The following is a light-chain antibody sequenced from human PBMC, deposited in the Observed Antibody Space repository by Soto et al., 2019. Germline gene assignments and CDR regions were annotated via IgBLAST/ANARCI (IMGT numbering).Light chain of an antibody. CDR2: WAS. CDR3: QQYYSTPQLT. V-gene: IGKV4-1*01. CDR1: QRVLYSSNNKNY. J-gene: IGKJ4*01. Sequence: DIVMTQSPDSLAVSLGESATVNCKSSQRVLYSSNNKNYLAWYQQKPGQPPKLLIYWASSRESGVPDRFSGSGSGRDFTRTISSLQAEDVAVYYCQQYYSTPQLTFGGGTKVEIK.